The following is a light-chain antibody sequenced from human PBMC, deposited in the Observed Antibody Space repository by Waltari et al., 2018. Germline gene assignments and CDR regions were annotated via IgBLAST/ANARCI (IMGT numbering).Light chain of an antibody. Sequence: SYILTQPPSVSVAPGPTARVNCGGNHIGTKSVHWYQRKPGQAPVPVVSVDRGRPSGIPERFSGSTSGNTATLTISRVEVEDEADYYCQVWDSITVVFGGGTKLIVL. CDR1: HIGTKS. CDR2: VDR. CDR3: QVWDSITVV. J-gene: IGLJ2*01. V-gene: IGLV3-21*02.